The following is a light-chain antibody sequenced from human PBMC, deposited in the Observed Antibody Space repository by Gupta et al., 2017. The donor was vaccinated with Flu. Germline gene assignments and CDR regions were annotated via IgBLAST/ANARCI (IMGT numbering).Light chain of an antibody. CDR3: SSYTSGSTLVVA. Sequence: QSALTQTASVSGSPGQSITISCTGTTSDVGGYNSVSWYQQRPGTAPKLMIYDVSNRPSGISNRFSGSKSGNTASLTISGLQAEDEADYYCSSYTSGSTLVVAFGGGTKLTVL. CDR1: TSDVGGYNS. V-gene: IGLV2-14*01. CDR2: DVS. J-gene: IGLJ2*01.